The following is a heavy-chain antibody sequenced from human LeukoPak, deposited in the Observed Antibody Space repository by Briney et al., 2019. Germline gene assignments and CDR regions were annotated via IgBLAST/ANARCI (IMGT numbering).Heavy chain of an antibody. Sequence: GGSLRLSCAASGFTFSSYSMNWVRQAPGEGLEWVSYISSLSGTIYYADSVKGRFTISRDNAKNSLYLQMDSLRAEDTAVYYCAKVNGVFYYMDVWGKGTTVTISS. D-gene: IGHD2-8*01. CDR3: AKVNGVFYYMDV. J-gene: IGHJ6*03. V-gene: IGHV3-48*01. CDR2: ISSLSGTI. CDR1: GFTFSSYS.